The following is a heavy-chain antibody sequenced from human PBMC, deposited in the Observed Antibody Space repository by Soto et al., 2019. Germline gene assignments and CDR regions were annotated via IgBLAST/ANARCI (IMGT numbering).Heavy chain of an antibody. J-gene: IGHJ6*02. Sequence: GGSLRLSCAASRFAFSSYAMHWVRQAPGKGLEWVAVISYDGSNKYYADSVKGRFTISRDNSKNTLYLQMNSLRAEDTAVYYCARDPTVTTTYYYYGMDVWGQGTTVTVSS. CDR1: RFAFSSYA. D-gene: IGHD4-4*01. CDR3: ARDPTVTTTYYYYGMDV. CDR2: ISYDGSNK. V-gene: IGHV3-30-3*01.